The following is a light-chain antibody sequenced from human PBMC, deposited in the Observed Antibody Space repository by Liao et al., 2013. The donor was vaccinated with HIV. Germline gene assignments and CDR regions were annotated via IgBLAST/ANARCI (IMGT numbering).Light chain of an antibody. CDR2: QDS. J-gene: IGLJ2*01. CDR3: QAWDSSTAV. V-gene: IGLV3-1*01. CDR1: KLGDKY. Sequence: YELTQPPSVSVSPGQTASITCSGDKLGDKYASWYQQKPGQSPVLVIYQDSKRPSGIPERFSGSNSGNTATLTISGTQVTDEADYYCQAWDSSTAVFGGGTKLTVL.